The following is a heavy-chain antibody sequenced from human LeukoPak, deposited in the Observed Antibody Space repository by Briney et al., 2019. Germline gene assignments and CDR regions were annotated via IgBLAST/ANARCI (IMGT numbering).Heavy chain of an antibody. Sequence: SETLSPTCAVYGGSFSGYYWSWIRQPPGKGLEWIGEINHSGSTNYNPSLKSRVTISVDTSKNQFSLKLSSVTASDTAVYYCARGPYYYDSSGYYHSYYYYYVDVWGKGTRVTVS. CDR3: ARGPYYYDSSGYYHSYYYYYVDV. CDR2: INHSGST. CDR1: GGSFSGYY. D-gene: IGHD3-22*01. J-gene: IGHJ6*03. V-gene: IGHV4-34*01.